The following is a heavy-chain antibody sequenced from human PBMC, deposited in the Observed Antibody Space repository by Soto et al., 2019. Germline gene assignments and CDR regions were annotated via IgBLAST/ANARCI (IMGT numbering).Heavy chain of an antibody. D-gene: IGHD3-10*01. J-gene: IGHJ4*02. Sequence: ASVKVSCKASGYTFTSYDIYWVRQATGQGLEWMGWMNPNSGNTGYAQKFQGRVTMTRNTSISTAYMELSSLRSEDTAVYYCARGAHYYGSGSYFRFDYWGQGTLVTVSS. CDR3: ARGAHYYGSGSYFRFDY. V-gene: IGHV1-8*01. CDR1: GYTFTSYD. CDR2: MNPNSGNT.